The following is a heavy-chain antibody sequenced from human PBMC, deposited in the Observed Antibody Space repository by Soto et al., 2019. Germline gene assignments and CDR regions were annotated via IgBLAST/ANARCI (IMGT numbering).Heavy chain of an antibody. CDR1: GFTFSSYA. Sequence: GGSLRLSCAASGFTFSSYAMSWVRQAPGKGLEWVSAISGSGGSTYYADSVKGRFTISRDNSKKTLYLQMNSLRAEETAVYYCAKGGVVVVPAAMPPNWFDPWGQGTLVTVSS. V-gene: IGHV3-23*01. D-gene: IGHD2-2*01. CDR2: ISGSGGST. J-gene: IGHJ5*02. CDR3: AKGGVVVVPAAMPPNWFDP.